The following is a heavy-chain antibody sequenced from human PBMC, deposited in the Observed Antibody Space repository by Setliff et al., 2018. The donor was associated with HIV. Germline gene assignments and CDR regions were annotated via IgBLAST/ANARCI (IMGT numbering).Heavy chain of an antibody. V-gene: IGHV1-2*02. Sequence: VSCKASGYTFSTYGISWVRQAPGQGLEWMGWINPNSGGTNYAQKFQGRVTMTRDTSISTAYMELSSLRSDDTAVYYCARGAWYSSGWYSSRYMDVWGKGTTVTVSS. D-gene: IGHD6-19*01. J-gene: IGHJ6*03. CDR1: GYTFSTYG. CDR2: INPNSGGT. CDR3: ARGAWYSSGWYSSRYMDV.